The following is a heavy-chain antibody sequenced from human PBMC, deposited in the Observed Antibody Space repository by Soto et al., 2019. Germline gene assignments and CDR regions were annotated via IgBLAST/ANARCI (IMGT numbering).Heavy chain of an antibody. Sequence: QVQLVQSGAEVKKPGSSVTVSCKASGGTFSSYTISWVRQAPGQGLEWMAGISPIFGTPIYAQKFQDRVTITADYSTMTAYMEMNRPTSEDTAVYYCARVVVGSRLSLDYWGQGTLVTTSS. D-gene: IGHD1-26*01. CDR3: ARVVVGSRLSLDY. CDR2: ISPIFGTP. CDR1: GGTFSSYT. J-gene: IGHJ4*02. V-gene: IGHV1-69*01.